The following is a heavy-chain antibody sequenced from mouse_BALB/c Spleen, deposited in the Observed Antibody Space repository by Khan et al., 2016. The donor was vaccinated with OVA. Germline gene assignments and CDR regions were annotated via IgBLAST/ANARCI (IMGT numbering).Heavy chain of an antibody. CDR1: GFTFSTYG. Sequence: EVELVESGGDLVKPGGSLKLSCAASGFTFSTYGMSWVRQTPDKRLEWVATVSTGGGYTYYPDSVKGRFTISRDNAKNTLYLQNSGLESEDKVMIYSTRHSYYYDSEGFAYWGQGTLGTVSA. J-gene: IGHJ3*01. CDR3: TRHSYYYDSEGFAY. D-gene: IGHD1-1*01. V-gene: IGHV5-6*01. CDR2: VSTGGGYT.